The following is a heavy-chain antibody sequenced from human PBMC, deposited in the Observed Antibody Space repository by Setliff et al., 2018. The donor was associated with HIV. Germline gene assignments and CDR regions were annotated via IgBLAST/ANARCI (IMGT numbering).Heavy chain of an antibody. D-gene: IGHD4-17*01. Sequence: PGGSLRLSCAASGFSFSSYGMHWVRQAPGKGLEWVANIKQGGSEKYYVDSVKGRFTMSRDNAKNSLFLQMNSLRAEDTAVYYCARLSPPDDYGDLGGVDYWGQGTLVTVSS. J-gene: IGHJ4*02. CDR2: IKQGGSEK. CDR3: ARLSPPDDYGDLGGVDY. V-gene: IGHV3-7*01. CDR1: GFSFSSYG.